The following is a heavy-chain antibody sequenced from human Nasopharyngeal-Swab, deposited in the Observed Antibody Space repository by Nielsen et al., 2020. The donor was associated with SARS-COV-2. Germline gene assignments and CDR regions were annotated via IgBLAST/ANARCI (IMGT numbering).Heavy chain of an antibody. Sequence: SETLSLTCAVDGGSLSGYYWIWIRQPPGKGLEWIGEVNHSGSTNYNPSLKSRVTISVDTSKNQFSLKLSSVTAADTAVYYCASRTLSYYYYYYMDVWGNGTTVTVSS. J-gene: IGHJ6*03. CDR1: GGSLSGYY. V-gene: IGHV4-34*01. CDR2: VNHSGST. CDR3: ASRTLSYYYYYYMDV.